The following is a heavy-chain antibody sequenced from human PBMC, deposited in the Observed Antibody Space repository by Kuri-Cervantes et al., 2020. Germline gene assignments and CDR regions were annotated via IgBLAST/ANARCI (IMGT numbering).Heavy chain of an antibody. V-gene: IGHV1-69*13. CDR2: IIPIFGTA. Sequence: SVKVSCKASGYTFTSYAISWVRQAPGQGLEWMGGIIPIFGTANYAQKFQGRVTITADESTSTAYMELSSLRSEDTAVYYCARAPHYYGSSGYYGFDYWGQGTLVTVSS. CDR3: ARAPHYYGSSGYYGFDY. D-gene: IGHD3-22*01. J-gene: IGHJ4*02. CDR1: GYTFTSYA.